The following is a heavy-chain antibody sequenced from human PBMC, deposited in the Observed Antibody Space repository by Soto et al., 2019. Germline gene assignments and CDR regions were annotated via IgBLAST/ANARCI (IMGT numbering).Heavy chain of an antibody. CDR1: GCTFSTYD. CDR3: ARSGIHLIELLDY. Sequence: GGSLRLSCAASGCTFSTYDMSWVRQAPGKGLEWVSTIGDSSENTFYADSVRGRFTFSRDNARRSLYLQMNSLRAEDTAVYYCARSGIHLIELLDYWGHGTLVTVSS. CDR2: IGDSSENT. V-gene: IGHV3-23*01. D-gene: IGHD1-1*01. J-gene: IGHJ4*01.